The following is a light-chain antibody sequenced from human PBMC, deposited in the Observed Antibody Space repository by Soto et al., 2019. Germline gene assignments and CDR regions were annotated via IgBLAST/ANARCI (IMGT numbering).Light chain of an antibody. CDR1: GSAAGSYRL. V-gene: IGLV2-23*01. CDR2: EGN. Sequence: QSVLTQPASVSGSPGQSITISCTGSGSAAGSYRLVSWYQCHPGKVPKLIIYEGNKRPSNISDRFSGSEPGNTASLTISGLQAEDEADYSCCSPAPSKNIVFGSGTKVTVL. J-gene: IGLJ1*01. CDR3: CSPAPSKNIV.